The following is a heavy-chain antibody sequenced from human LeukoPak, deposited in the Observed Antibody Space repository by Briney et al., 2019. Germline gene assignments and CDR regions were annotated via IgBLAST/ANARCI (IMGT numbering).Heavy chain of an antibody. CDR2: IYYTGST. J-gene: IGHJ4*02. CDR3: ARLYYYDSSASYAY. Sequence: SETLSLTCTVSGGSISSYYWSWIRQPPGKGLEWIGYIYYTGSTNYNPSLKSRVTISVDTSKNQFSLKLSSVTAADTAVYYCARLYYYDSSASYAYWGQGTLVTVSS. V-gene: IGHV4-59*01. CDR1: GGSISSYY. D-gene: IGHD3-22*01.